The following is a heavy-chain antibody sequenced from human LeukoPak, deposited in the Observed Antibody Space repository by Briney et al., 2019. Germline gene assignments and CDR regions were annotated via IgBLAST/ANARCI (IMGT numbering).Heavy chain of an antibody. J-gene: IGHJ5*02. CDR1: GGTFSSYA. CDR3: ARDKIGLDIVVVTATPNNWFDP. CDR2: IIPILGIA. D-gene: IGHD2-21*02. V-gene: IGHV1-69*04. Sequence: ASVKVSCKASGGTFSSYAISWVRQAPGQGLEWMGRIIPILGIANYAQKFQGRVTITADKSTSTAYMELSSLRSEDTAVYCCARDKIGLDIVVVTATPNNWFDPWGQGTLVTVSS.